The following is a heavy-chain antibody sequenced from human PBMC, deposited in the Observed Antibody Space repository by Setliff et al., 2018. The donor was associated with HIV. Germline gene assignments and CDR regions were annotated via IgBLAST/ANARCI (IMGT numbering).Heavy chain of an antibody. D-gene: IGHD1-26*01. V-gene: IGHV1-69*10. Sequence: SVKVSCKTSGGTFNTYPIAWVRQAPGQGLEWMGGIAPNLRMPNYIQKFQGRVTITADKSTSTAYMELSSLRSEDTAVYYCARPQWELGVDYYGMDVWGQGTTVTVSS. J-gene: IGHJ6*02. CDR1: GGTFNTYP. CDR3: ARPQWELGVDYYGMDV. CDR2: IAPNLRMP.